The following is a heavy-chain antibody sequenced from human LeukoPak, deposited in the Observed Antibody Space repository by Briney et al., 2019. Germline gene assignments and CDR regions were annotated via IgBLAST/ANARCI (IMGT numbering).Heavy chain of an antibody. CDR3: ARGDASMATGFNY. D-gene: IGHD6-6*01. Sequence: GESLKISCQTSGFTFTNYWIGWVRQMPGKGLEWMGTIYPGDSDTKYSPSFRGQVTMSADKSTSTAYLQWGSLKASDTAMYFCARGDASMATGFNYWGQGTLVTVSS. V-gene: IGHV5-51*01. J-gene: IGHJ4*02. CDR1: GFTFTNYW. CDR2: IYPGDSDT.